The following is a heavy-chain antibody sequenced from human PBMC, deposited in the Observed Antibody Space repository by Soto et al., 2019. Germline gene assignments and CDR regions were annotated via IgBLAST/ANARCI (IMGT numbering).Heavy chain of an antibody. CDR2: IYYSGST. J-gene: IGHJ6*02. CDR3: ARDRGPYDFWSWSYYYYGMDV. CDR1: GGSISSGDYY. Sequence: SETLSLTCTVSGGSISSGDYYWSWIRQPPGKGMEWIGYIYYSGSTYYIPSLKSRVTISVDTSKNQFSLKLSSVTAADTAVYYCARDRGPYDFWSWSYYYYGMDVWGQGTTVTVSS. D-gene: IGHD3-3*01. V-gene: IGHV4-30-4*01.